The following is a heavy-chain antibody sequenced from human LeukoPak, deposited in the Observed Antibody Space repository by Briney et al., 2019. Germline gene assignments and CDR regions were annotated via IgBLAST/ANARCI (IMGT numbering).Heavy chain of an antibody. CDR3: AREGDYGGNYYYYYMDV. J-gene: IGHJ6*03. D-gene: IGHD4-23*01. Sequence: SETLSLTCTVSGGSISSGSYYWSWIRQPAGKGLEWIGRIYTSGSTNYNPSLKSRVTMSVDTSKNQFSLKLSSVTAADTAVYYCAREGDYGGNYYYYYMDVWGKGTTVTISS. V-gene: IGHV4-61*02. CDR2: IYTSGST. CDR1: GGSISSGSYY.